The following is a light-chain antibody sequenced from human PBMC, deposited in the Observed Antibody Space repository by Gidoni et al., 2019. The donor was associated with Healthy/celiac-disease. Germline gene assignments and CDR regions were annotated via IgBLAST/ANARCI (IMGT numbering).Light chain of an antibody. CDR3: SSYTSSSTPHYV. J-gene: IGLJ1*01. CDR2: DVS. CDR1: SSDVGGYNY. V-gene: IGLV2-14*01. Sequence: QSALTQPASVSGSPGQSLTISCTGTSSDVGGYNYVSWYQQHPGKAPKLMIYDVSNRPSGVSNRLSGSKSGNTASLTISGLQAEDEADYYCSSYTSSSTPHYVFGTGTKVTVL.